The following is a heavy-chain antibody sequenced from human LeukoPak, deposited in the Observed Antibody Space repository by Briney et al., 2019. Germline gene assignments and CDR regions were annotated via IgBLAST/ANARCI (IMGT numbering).Heavy chain of an antibody. J-gene: IGHJ6*03. CDR3: ARYCSSTSCYPVMDV. CDR2: ISAYNDNT. V-gene: IGHV1-18*01. D-gene: IGHD2-2*01. CDR1: GYTFTSYG. Sequence: ASVKVSCKASGYTFTSYGISWVRQAPGQGPEWMGWISAYNDNTNYAQKLQGRVTMTTDTSTSTAYMELRSLRSDDTAVYYCARYCSSTSCYPVMDVWGKGTTVTVSS.